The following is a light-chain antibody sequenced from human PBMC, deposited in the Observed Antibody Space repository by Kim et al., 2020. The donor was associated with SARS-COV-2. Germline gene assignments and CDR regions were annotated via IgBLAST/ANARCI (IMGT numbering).Light chain of an antibody. CDR3: QQDSSYPRT. Sequence: DIQMTQSPTSLSASVGDRVTITCRASQGINNYLVWFQQKPGKAPKSLIYGGSSEFSRSGSGTYFILTINNLKPEDLETYYCQQDSSYPRTFGQGTKGEIK. J-gene: IGKJ1*01. CDR1: QGINNY. V-gene: IGKV1-16*02. CDR2: GG.